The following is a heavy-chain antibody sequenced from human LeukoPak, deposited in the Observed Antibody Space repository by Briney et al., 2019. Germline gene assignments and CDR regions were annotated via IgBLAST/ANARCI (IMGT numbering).Heavy chain of an antibody. J-gene: IGHJ3*02. V-gene: IGHV4-61*02. CDR2: IYTSGST. CDR3: ARGGLNSAFDI. D-gene: IGHD2/OR15-2a*01. CDR1: GGSISSSNYY. Sequence: SETLSLTCTVSGGSISSSNYYWSWIRQPAGKGLEWIGRIYTSGSTNYNPSLKSRVTISVDTSKNQFSLKLSSVTAADTAVYYCARGGLNSAFDIWGQGTMVTVSS.